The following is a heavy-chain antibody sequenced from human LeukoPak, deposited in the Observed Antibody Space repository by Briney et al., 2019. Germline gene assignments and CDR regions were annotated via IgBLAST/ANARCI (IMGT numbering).Heavy chain of an antibody. D-gene: IGHD4-23*01. J-gene: IGHJ2*01. Sequence: PGGSLRLSCVASGLTFSSYNMHWVRQAPGKGLEWVAVISYDGSNKYYADSVKGRFTISRDNSKNTLYLQMNSLRAEDTAVYYCAKMNYGGDSVDWYFDLWGRGTLVTVSS. V-gene: IGHV3-30*18. CDR3: AKMNYGGDSVDWYFDL. CDR1: GLTFSSYN. CDR2: ISYDGSNK.